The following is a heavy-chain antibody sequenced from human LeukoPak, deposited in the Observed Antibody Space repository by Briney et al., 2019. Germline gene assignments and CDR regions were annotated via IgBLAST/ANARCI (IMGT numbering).Heavy chain of an antibody. J-gene: IGHJ4*02. D-gene: IGHD5-24*01. CDR2: ISYDGGNI. CDR1: GFTFSSFG. V-gene: IGHV3-30*18. Sequence: GGSLRLSCAAAGFTFSSFGMHWVRQAPGKGLEWVAVISYDGGNIYYADSVKGRFTISRDSSKNTVYLKMNSLRAEDTAVYYCAKDRMATIIGEFDYWGQGTLVTVSS. CDR3: AKDRMATIIGEFDY.